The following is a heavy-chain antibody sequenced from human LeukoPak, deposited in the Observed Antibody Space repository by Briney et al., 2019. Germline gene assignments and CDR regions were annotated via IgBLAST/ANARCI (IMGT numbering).Heavy chain of an antibody. D-gene: IGHD1-26*01. Sequence: GGSLRLSCAASGFTFSSAMSWVRQAPGKGLDWVSVISASGDTTYYADSVKGRFTISRDNSRNTLYLQMNSLRAEDTALYYCAKGSSGTYSRIYFDYWGQGTLVTVSS. CDR1: GFTFSSA. J-gene: IGHJ4*02. V-gene: IGHV3-23*01. CDR3: AKGSSGTYSRIYFDY. CDR2: ISASGDTT.